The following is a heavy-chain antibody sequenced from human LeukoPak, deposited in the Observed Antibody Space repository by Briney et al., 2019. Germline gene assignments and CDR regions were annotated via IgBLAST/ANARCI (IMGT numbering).Heavy chain of an antibody. V-gene: IGHV4-59*01. J-gene: IGHJ3*02. D-gene: IGHD3-22*01. CDR3: ARDFYYYDSSGYVFAFDI. Sequence: SETLSLTCTVSGGSISSYYWSWIRQPPGKGLEWIGYIYYSGSTNYNPSLKSRVTISVDTSKNQFSLKLSSVTAADTAVYYCARDFYYYDSSGYVFAFDIWGQGTMVTVSS. CDR2: IYYSGST. CDR1: GGSISSYY.